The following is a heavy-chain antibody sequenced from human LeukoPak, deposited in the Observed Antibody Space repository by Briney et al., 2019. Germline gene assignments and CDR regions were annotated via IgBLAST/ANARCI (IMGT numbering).Heavy chain of an antibody. CDR1: GGSISSGNYH. CDR3: ARHPTRRDVYDHPDY. V-gene: IGHV4-39*01. CDR2: MFYSGST. Sequence: SETLSLTCTVSGGSISSGNYHWAWMRQPPGKGPEWIGSMFYSGSTYYKPSLKSRVTISIDTSKNHFSLRVTSVTAADTAVYYCARHPTRRDVYDHPDYWGQGTLVTVSS. J-gene: IGHJ4*02. D-gene: IGHD5/OR15-5a*01.